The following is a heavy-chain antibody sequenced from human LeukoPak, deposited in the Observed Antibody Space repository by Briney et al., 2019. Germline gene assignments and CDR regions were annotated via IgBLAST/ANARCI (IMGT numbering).Heavy chain of an antibody. Sequence: GGSLRLSCAASGFTFNNYAMTWVRQAPGKGLEWVSGISGGGESTLYADSVTGRFTISRDNSKNTLYLQTSSLRAEDTAIYYCAKGTTLIVGDYFDHWGQGTLVTVSS. V-gene: IGHV3-23*01. CDR2: ISGGGEST. CDR3: AKGTTLIVGDYFDH. D-gene: IGHD1-14*01. J-gene: IGHJ4*02. CDR1: GFTFNNYA.